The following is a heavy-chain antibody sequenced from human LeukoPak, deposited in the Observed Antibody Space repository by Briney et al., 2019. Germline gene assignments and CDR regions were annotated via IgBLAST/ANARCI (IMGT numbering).Heavy chain of an antibody. J-gene: IGHJ3*02. Sequence: SETLSLTCAVYGGSFSGYYWNWIRQPPGKGLEWIGEINHSGSTYYNPSLKSRVTISVDTSKNQFSLKLSSVTAADTAVYYCVGGGATNRDAFDIWGQGTMITVSS. CDR2: INHSGST. CDR1: GGSFSGYY. D-gene: IGHD1-26*01. CDR3: VGGGATNRDAFDI. V-gene: IGHV4-34*01.